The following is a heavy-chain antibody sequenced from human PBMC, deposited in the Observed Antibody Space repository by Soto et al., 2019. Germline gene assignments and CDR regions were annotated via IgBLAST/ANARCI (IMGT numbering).Heavy chain of an antibody. Sequence: SETLSLTCTVSGGSISSDAYYWSWIRQPPGKGLEWIGYIYFTGSTYYNPSLKSRLTISIDTSKNQFSLKLSSVTAADTAVYYCARESEVPLSAYFDYWGQGTLVTVSS. D-gene: IGHD3-10*01. J-gene: IGHJ4*02. V-gene: IGHV4-30-4*01. CDR2: IYFTGST. CDR3: ARESEVPLSAYFDY. CDR1: GGSISSDAYY.